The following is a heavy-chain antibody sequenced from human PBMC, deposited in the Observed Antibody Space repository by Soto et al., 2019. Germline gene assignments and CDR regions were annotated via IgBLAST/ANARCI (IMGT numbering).Heavy chain of an antibody. CDR2: IIPSFGTA. Sequence: ASVNVSCQASGGTFNSYAISWLRQAPGPGLEWRGGIIPSFGTANYAQKSQGRVTISEDESTSTAYMELSSLRSEDTAVYYWARSGYYAPFNWFDPWGQGTLVTVSS. D-gene: IGHD4-17*01. CDR1: GGTFNSYA. J-gene: IGHJ5*02. CDR3: ARSGYYAPFNWFDP. V-gene: IGHV1-69*13.